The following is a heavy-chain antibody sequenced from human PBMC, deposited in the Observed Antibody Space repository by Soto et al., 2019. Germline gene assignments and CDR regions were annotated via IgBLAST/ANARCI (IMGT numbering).Heavy chain of an antibody. CDR2: ISGSGGST. J-gene: IGHJ4*02. CDR3: AKDPPRGYASKGAQPVDY. CDR1: GFTFSSYA. V-gene: IGHV3-23*01. D-gene: IGHD5-18*01. Sequence: PGGSLRLSCAASGFTFSSYAMSWVRQAPGKGLEWVSAISGSGGSTYYADSVKCRFTISRDNSKNTLYLQMNSLRAEDTAVEYCAKDPPRGYASKGAQPVDYWGQGTLVTVSS.